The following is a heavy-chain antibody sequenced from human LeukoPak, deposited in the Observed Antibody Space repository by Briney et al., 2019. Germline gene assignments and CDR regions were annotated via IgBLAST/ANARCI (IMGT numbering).Heavy chain of an antibody. Sequence: PSETLSLTCTVSGDSINRVINGYYWSWLRQPPGKGLEWIVYFYYSGSTNYNPSLESRVTMSVDTSKNHFSLQLSSVTAADSAVYYCARGHVDIAPAGNYRYYYMDVWGKGTTVTVS. CDR2: FYYSGST. CDR3: ARGHVDIAPAGNYRYYYMDV. V-gene: IGHV4-61*03. CDR1: GDSINRVINGYY. J-gene: IGHJ6*03. D-gene: IGHD6-13*01.